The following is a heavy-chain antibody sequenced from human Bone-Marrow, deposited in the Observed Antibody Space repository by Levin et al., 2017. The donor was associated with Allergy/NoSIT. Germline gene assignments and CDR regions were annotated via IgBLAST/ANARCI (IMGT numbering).Heavy chain of an antibody. V-gene: IGHV4-59*08. J-gene: IGHJ4*02. Sequence: SQTLSLTCSVSDASINTSFWSWIRQPPGMGLEWMGYISYSGLSKYHPSLKNRVTLSLDTSNNQFSLRMTSVTAADTAVYYCARNKGGGAYADDYGGQGILVTVSS. CDR1: DASINTSF. CDR3: ARNKGGGAYADDY. D-gene: IGHD4-23*01. CDR2: ISYSGLS.